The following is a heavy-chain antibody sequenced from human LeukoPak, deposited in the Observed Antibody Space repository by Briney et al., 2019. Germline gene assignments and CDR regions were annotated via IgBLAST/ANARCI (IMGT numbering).Heavy chain of an antibody. J-gene: IGHJ4*02. CDR3: VRSGGY. CDR2: IKEDGSEK. CDR1: GFTFSSHW. Sequence: GGSLRLSCAASGFTFSSHWMNWVRQAPGKGLEWEANIKEDGSEKYYVDSVKGRFTISRDNAKNSLCLQMNSLRAEDTAIYYCVRSGGYWGQGTLVTVSS. V-gene: IGHV3-7*05. D-gene: IGHD1-26*01.